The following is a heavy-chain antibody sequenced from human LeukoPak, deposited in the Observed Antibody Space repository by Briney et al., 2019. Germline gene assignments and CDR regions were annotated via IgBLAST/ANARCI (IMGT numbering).Heavy chain of an antibody. D-gene: IGHD1-26*01. V-gene: IGHV3-48*01. Sequence: GGSLRLSCAASGFTFSSYSMNWARQAPGKGLEWVSYISYSSSTIYYADSVKGRFTISRDNAKNSLYLQMDSLRAEDTAVYYCARELREHGVFDIWGQGTMVTVSS. CDR3: ARELREHGVFDI. J-gene: IGHJ3*02. CDR1: GFTFSSYS. CDR2: ISYSSSTI.